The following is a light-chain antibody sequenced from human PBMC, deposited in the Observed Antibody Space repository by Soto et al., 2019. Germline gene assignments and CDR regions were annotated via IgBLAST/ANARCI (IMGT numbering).Light chain of an antibody. Sequence: QSALTPPRPVSGSPGQSVTISCTGNSSDVGGYNLVSWYQQHPGKAPKLMIYDVSKRPSGVPDRFSGSKSGDTASLTISGLQAEDEADYYCYSYAGSYTFYVFGTGTKVTVL. CDR1: SSDVGGYNL. J-gene: IGLJ1*01. CDR2: DVS. CDR3: YSYAGSYTFYV. V-gene: IGLV2-11*01.